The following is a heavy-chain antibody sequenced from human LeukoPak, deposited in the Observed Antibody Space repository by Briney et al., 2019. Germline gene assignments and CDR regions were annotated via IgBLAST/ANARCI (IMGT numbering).Heavy chain of an antibody. V-gene: IGHV4-59*01. CDR2: TYYSGST. J-gene: IGHJ4*02. CDR3: AKEASPPAHYFDY. Sequence: SETLSLTCTVSGGSISSYYWSWIRQPPGKGLEWIGYTYYSGSTNYNPSLKSRVTISVDTSKNQFSLKLSSVTAADTAVYYCAKEASPPAHYFDYWGQGTLVTVSS. CDR1: GGSISSYY.